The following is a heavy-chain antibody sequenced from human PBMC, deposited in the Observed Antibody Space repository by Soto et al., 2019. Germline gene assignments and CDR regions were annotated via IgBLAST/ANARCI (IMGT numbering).Heavy chain of an antibody. D-gene: IGHD1-26*01. J-gene: IGHJ6*02. Sequence: GASVKVSCKASGGTFSNYVVNWVRQAPGQGLEWMGRIIPISGAANYAQKLQGRVTMTTDTSTSTAYMELRSLRSDDTAVYYCAREVQWELLSYYYGMDVWGQGTTVTVSS. CDR1: GGTFSNYV. V-gene: IGHV1-69*05. CDR2: IIPISGAA. CDR3: AREVQWELLSYYYGMDV.